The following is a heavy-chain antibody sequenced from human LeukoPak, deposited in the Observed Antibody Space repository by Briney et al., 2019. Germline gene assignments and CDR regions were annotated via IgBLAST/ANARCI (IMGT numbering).Heavy chain of an antibody. CDR1: GYPFTSYA. CDR2: INAGNADT. J-gene: IGHJ6*03. CDR3: ARGTWSASRASYYMDV. D-gene: IGHD3-3*01. Sequence: ASVKVSCKASGYPFTSYAIHWVRQAPGRRPEWMGWINAGNADTRYSQEFQGRVTIARDTSASTAYMEFSSLRSEDMAVYYCARGTWSASRASYYMDVWGKGTTVTVSS. V-gene: IGHV1-3*03.